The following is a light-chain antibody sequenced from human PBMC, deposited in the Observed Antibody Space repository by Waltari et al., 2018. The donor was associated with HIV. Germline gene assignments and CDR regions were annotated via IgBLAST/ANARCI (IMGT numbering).Light chain of an antibody. V-gene: IGLV1-44*01. CDR2: SNN. J-gene: IGLJ3*02. CDR1: SSNLGGNI. Sequence: QSVLTQPPSASGTPGQRVSISCSGSSSNLGGNIVNWYQQLPGTAPKLLIYSNNQRPSGVPDRFSGSKSGTSAALAISGLQSEDEADYYCAAWDDSLNAWVFGGGTKLTVL. CDR3: AAWDDSLNAWV.